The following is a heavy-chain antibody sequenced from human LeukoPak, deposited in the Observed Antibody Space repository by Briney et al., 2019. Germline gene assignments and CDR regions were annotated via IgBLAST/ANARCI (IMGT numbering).Heavy chain of an antibody. D-gene: IGHD3/OR15-3a*01. CDR2: IYHRGST. Sequence: SETLSLTCAVSGGSISSSNWWSWVRQPPGKGLEWIGEIYHRGSTNYNPSLKSRVTISVDKSKDQFSLKLSSVTAADTAVYYCARDPRQVRWTGPFDIWGQGTMVTVSS. CDR3: ARDPRQVRWTGPFDI. CDR1: GGSISSSNW. V-gene: IGHV4-4*02. J-gene: IGHJ3*02.